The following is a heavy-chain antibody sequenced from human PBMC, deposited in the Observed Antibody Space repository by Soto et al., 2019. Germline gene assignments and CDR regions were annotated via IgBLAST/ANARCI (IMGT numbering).Heavy chain of an antibody. D-gene: IGHD2-15*01. CDR3: ARGGDCSGGSCYAEQNWFDP. CDR1: GGSISSSNW. Sequence: TSETLSLTCAVSGGSISSSNWWSWVRQPPGKGLERIGEIYHSGSTNYNPSLKSRVTISVDKSKNQFSLKLSSVTAADTAVYYCARGGDCSGGSCYAEQNWFDPWGQGTLVTVSS. CDR2: IYHSGST. J-gene: IGHJ5*02. V-gene: IGHV4-4*02.